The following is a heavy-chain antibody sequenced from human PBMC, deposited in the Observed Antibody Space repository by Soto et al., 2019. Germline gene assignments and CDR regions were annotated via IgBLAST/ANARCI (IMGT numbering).Heavy chain of an antibody. Sequence: RASVKVSCKASGYTFTSYGISWLRQAPGQGPEWMGRISPKNGNTNYAQNFQDRVTMTADTSSSTAYMELRGLRSDDTAKYYCATSYDSGFDPWGQGTLVTVSS. D-gene: IGHD3-3*01. J-gene: IGHJ5*02. CDR1: GYTFTSYG. CDR2: ISPKNGNT. CDR3: ATSYDSGFDP. V-gene: IGHV1-18*01.